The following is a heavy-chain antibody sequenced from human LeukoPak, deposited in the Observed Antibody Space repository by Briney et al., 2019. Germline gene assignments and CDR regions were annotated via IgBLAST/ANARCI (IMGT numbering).Heavy chain of an antibody. D-gene: IGHD3-22*01. CDR3: AKQSLYDSSGHFHY. J-gene: IGHJ4*02. Sequence: GGSLRLSCAASGFTFSSYSMNWVRQAPGKGLEWVSSISSSSSYIYYADSVTGRFTISRDNSKNTLFLRMNSLRAEDTAVYFCAKQSLYDSSGHFHYWGQGTLVTVSS. V-gene: IGHV3-21*04. CDR1: GFTFSSYS. CDR2: ISSSSSYI.